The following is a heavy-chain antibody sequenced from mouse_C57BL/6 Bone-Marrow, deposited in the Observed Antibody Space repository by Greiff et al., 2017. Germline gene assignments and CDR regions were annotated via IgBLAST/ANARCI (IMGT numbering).Heavy chain of an antibody. J-gene: IGHJ3*01. Sequence: VQLQQSGAELVRPGSSVKMSCTTSGFTFTSYGLNWVKQRPGQGLEWIGYIYIGNGYTEYKEKFQGKATLTSDTSSSNAYMQLSSLTSEDSAIYFCASYGKGAWFAYWGQGTLVTVSA. CDR1: GFTFTSYG. D-gene: IGHD2-1*01. CDR2: IYIGNGYT. CDR3: ASYGKGAWFAY. V-gene: IGHV1-58*01.